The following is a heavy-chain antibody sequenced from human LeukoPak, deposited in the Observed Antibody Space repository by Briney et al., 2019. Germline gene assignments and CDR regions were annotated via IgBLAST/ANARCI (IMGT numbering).Heavy chain of an antibody. Sequence: GESLKISCKGSGYSSTSYWIGWVRQMPGKGLEWMGIIYPGDSDTRYSPSFQGQVTISADKSISTAYLQWSSLKASDTAMYYCARHTPIRAGSSWYWVYYGMDVWGQGTTVTVSS. V-gene: IGHV5-51*01. D-gene: IGHD6-13*01. CDR2: IYPGDSDT. CDR3: ARHTPIRAGSSWYWVYYGMDV. CDR1: GYSSTSYW. J-gene: IGHJ6*02.